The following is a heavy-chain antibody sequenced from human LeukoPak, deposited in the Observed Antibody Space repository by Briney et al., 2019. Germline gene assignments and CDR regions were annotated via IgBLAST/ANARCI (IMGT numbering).Heavy chain of an antibody. CDR1: GFTFDDYA. D-gene: IGHD6-13*01. J-gene: IGHJ1*01. Sequence: GGSLRLSCAASGFTFDDYAMHWVRQAPGEGLEWVSGISWNSGSIGYADSVKGRFTISRDNAKNSLYLQMNSLRAEDTALYYCAKDVIAAAGTSYFQHWGQGTLVTVSS. V-gene: IGHV3-9*01. CDR3: AKDVIAAAGTSYFQH. CDR2: ISWNSGSI.